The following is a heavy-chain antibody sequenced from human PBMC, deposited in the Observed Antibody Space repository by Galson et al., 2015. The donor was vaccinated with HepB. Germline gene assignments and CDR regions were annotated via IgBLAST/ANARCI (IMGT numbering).Heavy chain of an antibody. Sequence: SVKVSCKASGGTFSSYAISWVRQAPGQGLEWMGGIIPIFGTANYAQKFQGRVTITADESTSTAYMELSSLRSEDTAVYYCARPTSSSSWRKHWYFDLWGRGTLVTVSS. V-gene: IGHV1-69*13. CDR1: GGTFSSYA. J-gene: IGHJ2*01. D-gene: IGHD6-13*01. CDR3: ARPTSSSSWRKHWYFDL. CDR2: IIPIFGTA.